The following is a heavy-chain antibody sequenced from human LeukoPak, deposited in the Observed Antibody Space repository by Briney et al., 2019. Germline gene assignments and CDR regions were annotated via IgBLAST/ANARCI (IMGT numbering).Heavy chain of an antibody. CDR2: IHPNSGGT. J-gene: IGHJ4*02. CDR1: GYTFTGYY. V-gene: IGHV1-2*02. Sequence: ALVKASCKASGYTFTGYYMHWVRQAAGQGLEWMGWIHPNSGGTNYAQKFQGRVTMTRDTSLSTAYMELSRLRSDDTAVYYCARTNSGYDFIPDYWGQGTLVTVSS. D-gene: IGHD5-12*01. CDR3: ARTNSGYDFIPDY.